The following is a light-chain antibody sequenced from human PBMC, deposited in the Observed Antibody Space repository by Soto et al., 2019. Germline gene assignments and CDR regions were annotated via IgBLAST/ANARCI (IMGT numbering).Light chain of an antibody. CDR3: QQYYSLPLT. J-gene: IGKJ4*01. V-gene: IGKV3D-7*01. CDR2: GAS. Sequence: EIVLTQSPATLSLSPGERATLSCRASQSISSNYLAWYQQKPGQAPRLLIYGASTRATGIPDRFSGSGSGTDFTLTITSLQAEDVAVYYCQQYYSLPLTFGGGTKVDIK. CDR1: QSISSNY.